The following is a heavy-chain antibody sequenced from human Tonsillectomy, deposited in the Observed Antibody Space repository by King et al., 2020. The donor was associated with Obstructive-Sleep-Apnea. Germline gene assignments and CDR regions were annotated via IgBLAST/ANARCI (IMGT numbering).Heavy chain of an antibody. CDR3: AKGPFCSSSSCYSSTDAFDI. J-gene: IGHJ3*02. Sequence: VQLVESGGGLVQPGGSLRLSCAASGFTFSSYVMSWVRQAPGKGLEWVSAISGSVGSTYYADSVKGRFTISRDNSKNTLYLQMNSLRAEDTAVYYCAKGPFCSSSSCYSSTDAFDIWGQGKMVTVSS. V-gene: IGHV3-23*04. CDR1: GFTFSSYV. D-gene: IGHD2-2*01. CDR2: ISGSVGST.